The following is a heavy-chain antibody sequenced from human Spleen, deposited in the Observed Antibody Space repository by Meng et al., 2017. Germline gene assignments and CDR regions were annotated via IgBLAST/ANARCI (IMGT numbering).Heavy chain of an antibody. V-gene: IGHV3-53*01. CDR1: GFTVSSNY. CDR2: IYSGGST. CDR3: ARADYYDSSGPPYYFDY. Sequence: ETLSLTCAASGFTVSSNYMSWVRQAPGKGLEWVSVIYSGGSTYYADSVKGRFTISRDNSKNTLYLQMNSLRAEDTALYYCARADYYDSSGPPYYFDYWGQGTLVTVSS. J-gene: IGHJ4*02. D-gene: IGHD3-22*01.